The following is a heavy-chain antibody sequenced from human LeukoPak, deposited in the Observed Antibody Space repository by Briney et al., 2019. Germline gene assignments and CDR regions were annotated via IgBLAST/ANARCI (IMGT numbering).Heavy chain of an antibody. J-gene: IGHJ4*02. D-gene: IGHD4-23*01. V-gene: IGHV3-20*04. CDR2: INWNGGST. CDR3: ARGGRIYGGRMFGPFDY. Sequence: PGGSLRLSCGASGFTFDDHGMSWVRQAPGKGLEWVSGINWNGGSTGYADSVKGRFTISRDNAKNSLYLQMNSLRGEDTALYYCARGGRIYGGRMFGPFDYWGQGALVTASS. CDR1: GFTFDDHG.